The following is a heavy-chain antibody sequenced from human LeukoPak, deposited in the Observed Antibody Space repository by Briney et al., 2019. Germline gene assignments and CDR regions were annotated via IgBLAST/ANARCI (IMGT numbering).Heavy chain of an antibody. CDR2: INPSGGST. D-gene: IGHD1-26*01. V-gene: IGHV1-46*01. CDR1: GYTVTTYF. CDR3: ASIVGAGSY. J-gene: IGHJ4*02. Sequence: ASVKVSCKASGYTVTTYFMNWVRQAPGQGLERMGIINPSGGSTSYAQKFQGRVTMTRDTSTSTVYMELSTLRSEDTAVYYCASIVGAGSYWGQGTLVTVSS.